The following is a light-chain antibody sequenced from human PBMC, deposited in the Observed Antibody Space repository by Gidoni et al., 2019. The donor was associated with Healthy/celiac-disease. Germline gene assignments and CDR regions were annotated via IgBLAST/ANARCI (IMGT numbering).Light chain of an antibody. J-gene: IGKJ2*01. V-gene: IGKV3-15*01. CDR1: QSVSSN. CDR3: QQYNNWPLT. CDR2: GAS. Sequence: EIVLTQSPATLSVSPGERATLSCRASQSVSSNLAWYQQKPGQAPRLLIYGASTRATVIPARCSGSGSGREFTLTISSLQSEDFAVYYCQQYNNWPLTFGQGTKLEIK.